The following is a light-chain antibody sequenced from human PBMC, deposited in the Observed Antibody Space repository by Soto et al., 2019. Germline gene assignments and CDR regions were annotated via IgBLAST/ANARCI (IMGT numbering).Light chain of an antibody. CDR1: QGVDSD. J-gene: IGKJ4*01. CDR3: RQSYSTLVLT. V-gene: IGKV1-39*01. Sequence: IKMTQSPSSLSASVGDSVTITCRASQGVDSDLSWYQQRPGKAPKLLIYGASNLHSGVPSRFSGRGSRTLFTHTISSLQPEDVATYYCRQSYSTLVLTFGGGTKVELK. CDR2: GAS.